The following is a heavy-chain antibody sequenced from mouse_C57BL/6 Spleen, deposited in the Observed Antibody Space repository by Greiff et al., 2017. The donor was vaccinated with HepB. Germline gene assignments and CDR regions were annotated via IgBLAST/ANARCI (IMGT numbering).Heavy chain of an antibody. D-gene: IGHD2-4*01. CDR1: GYTFTDYY. V-gene: IGHV1-76*01. CDR3: AREGDYDVYFDV. J-gene: IGHJ1*03. Sequence: QVHVKQSGAELVRPGASVKLSCKASGYTFTDYYINWVKQRPGQGLEWIARIYPGSGNTYYNEKFKGKATLTAEKSSSTAYMQLSSLTSDDSAVYFGAREGDYDVYFDVWGTGTTVTVSS. CDR2: IYPGSGNT.